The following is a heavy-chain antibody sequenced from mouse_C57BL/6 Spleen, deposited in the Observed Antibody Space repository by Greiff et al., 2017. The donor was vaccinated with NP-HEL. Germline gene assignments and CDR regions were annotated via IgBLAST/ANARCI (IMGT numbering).Heavy chain of an antibody. D-gene: IGHD3-2*02. J-gene: IGHJ3*01. CDR2: IHPNSGST. Sequence: QVQLQQSGAELVKPGASVKLSCKASGYTFTSYWMHWVKQRPGQGLEWIGMIHPNSGSTNYNEKFKSKATLTVDKSSSTAYMQLSSLTSEDSAVYYCARSGDSSGFAYWGQGTLVTVSA. V-gene: IGHV1-64*01. CDR1: GYTFTSYW. CDR3: ARSGDSSGFAY.